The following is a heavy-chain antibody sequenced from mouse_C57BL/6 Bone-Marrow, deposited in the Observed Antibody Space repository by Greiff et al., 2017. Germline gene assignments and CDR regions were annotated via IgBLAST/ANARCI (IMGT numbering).Heavy chain of an antibody. Sequence: EVQRVESGGGLVKPGGSLKLSCAASGFTFSSYAMSWVRQTPEKRLEWVATISDGGSYTYYPDNVKGRFTISRDNAKNNLYLQMSHLKSEDTAMYYCARDGGNDAMDYWGQGTSVTVSS. V-gene: IGHV5-4*01. D-gene: IGHD2-1*01. CDR3: ARDGGNDAMDY. J-gene: IGHJ4*01. CDR1: GFTFSSYA. CDR2: ISDGGSYT.